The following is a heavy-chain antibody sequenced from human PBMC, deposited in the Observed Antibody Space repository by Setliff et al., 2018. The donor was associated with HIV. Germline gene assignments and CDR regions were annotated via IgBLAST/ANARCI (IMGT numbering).Heavy chain of an antibody. Sequence: SVKVSCKASGVTFSNYPITWVRQAPGQGLEWMGRIIPIFDTGDYAQKFQGRVTISADRSTSTAYMELSSLRSEDTAVYYCATTLRYFDWLRNWGQGTLVTVSS. CDR3: ATTLRYFDWLRN. J-gene: IGHJ4*02. V-gene: IGHV1-69*06. D-gene: IGHD3-9*01. CDR2: IIPIFDTG. CDR1: GVTFSNYP.